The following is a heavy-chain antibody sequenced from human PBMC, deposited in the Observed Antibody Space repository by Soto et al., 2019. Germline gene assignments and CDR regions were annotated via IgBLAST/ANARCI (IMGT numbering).Heavy chain of an antibody. CDR3: ARPYYSGWFLFTS. CDR2: MNPNSGTT. Sequence: XSVKVSCKASVYTFTSFDIHWVRQATGQGLEWMGWMNPNSGTTNYAQKFQDRVTMTRNTSISTAYMEVSSLRSDDTAIYYCARPYYSGWFLFTSWGQGTLVTVSS. V-gene: IGHV1-8*01. CDR1: VYTFTSFD. J-gene: IGHJ5*02. D-gene: IGHD6-19*01.